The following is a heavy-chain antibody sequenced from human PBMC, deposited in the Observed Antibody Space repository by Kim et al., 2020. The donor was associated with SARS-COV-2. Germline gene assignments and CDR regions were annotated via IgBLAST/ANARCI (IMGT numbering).Heavy chain of an antibody. J-gene: IGHJ4*02. D-gene: IGHD4-4*01. CDR3: AKREGYSIDY. V-gene: IGHV3-30*18. CDR1: GFTFSNYG. CDR2: VSYDGRSK. Sequence: GGSLRLSCAASGFTFSNYGMHWVRQAPGRGLEWVAIVSYDGRSKFYAVSVKGRFTVSRDNSKNTLFLQMNSLRGEDTAVYYCAKREGYSIDYWGQGTLVTVSS.